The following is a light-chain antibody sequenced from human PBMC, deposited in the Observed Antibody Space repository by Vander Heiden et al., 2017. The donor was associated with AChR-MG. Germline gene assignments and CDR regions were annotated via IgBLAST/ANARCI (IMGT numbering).Light chain of an antibody. Sequence: QSVLTPPPSASGTPGQRVLIACFGHNSNHEPYYFYCSQHLPGMAPKLLVYENDQRPPGVPDRFSGSKSGSSASLAISGVRSEDEADYFCAAWNDKRTDRGVVFGGGTKLTVL. J-gene: IGLJ2*01. CDR3: AAWNDKRTDRGVV. V-gene: IGLV1-47*01. CDR1: NSNHEPYY. CDR2: END.